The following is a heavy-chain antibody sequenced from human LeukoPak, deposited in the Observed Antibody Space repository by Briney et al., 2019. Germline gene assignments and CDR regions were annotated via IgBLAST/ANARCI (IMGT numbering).Heavy chain of an antibody. D-gene: IGHD6-13*01. J-gene: IGHJ3*02. V-gene: IGHV4-30-2*01. CDR1: GGSISSGGYS. CDR2: IYHSGST. Sequence: SETLSLTCAVSGGSISSGGYSWSWIRQPPGKGLEWIGYIYHSGSTYYNPSLKSRVTISVDRSKNQFSLKLSSVTAADTAEYYCARSPGKYRAAADIWGQGTMVTVSS. CDR3: ARSPGKYRAAADI.